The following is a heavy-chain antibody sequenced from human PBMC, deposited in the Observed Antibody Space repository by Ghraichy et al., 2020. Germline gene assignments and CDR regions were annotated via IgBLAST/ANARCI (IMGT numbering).Heavy chain of an antibody. CDR3: AGGPLGFFDL. V-gene: IGHV3-53*01. Sequence: GESLNISCRASGFTVSSKYMSWVRQAPGKGLEWVSIFYTAGYAYYADSVKGRFTLSRDSSENKLFLQMNSLRAEDTAMYYCAGGPLGFFDLWGRGTLVTVSS. CDR1: GFTVSSKY. J-gene: IGHJ2*01. CDR2: FYTAGYA.